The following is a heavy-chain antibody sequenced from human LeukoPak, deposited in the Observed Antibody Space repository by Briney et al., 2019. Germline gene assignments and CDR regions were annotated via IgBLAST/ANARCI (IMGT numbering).Heavy chain of an antibody. CDR3: ARPQHYYDSSGFRGAFDI. V-gene: IGHV3-23*01. Sequence: GGSLRLSCAASGFTFSSYAMSWVRQAPGKGLEWVSAISGSGGSTYYADSVKGRFTISRDNSKNTLYLQMNSLRAEDTAVYYCARPQHYYDSSGFRGAFDIWGQGTMVTVSS. J-gene: IGHJ3*02. D-gene: IGHD3-22*01. CDR2: ISGSGGST. CDR1: GFTFSSYA.